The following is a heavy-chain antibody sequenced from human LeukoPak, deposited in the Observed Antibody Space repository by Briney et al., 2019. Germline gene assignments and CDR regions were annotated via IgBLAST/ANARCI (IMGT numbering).Heavy chain of an antibody. CDR3: ASLTTTSGWRSYYYYYMDV. V-gene: IGHV4-30-4*08. CDR1: GGSISSGDYY. Sequence: SQTLSLTCTVSGGSISSGDYYWSWIRQPPGKGLEWIGYIYYSGSTYYNPSLKSRGTISVDTSKNQFSLKLSSVTAADTAVYYCASLTTTSGWRSYYYYYMDVWGKGTTVTVSS. D-gene: IGHD6-19*01. CDR2: IYYSGST. J-gene: IGHJ6*03.